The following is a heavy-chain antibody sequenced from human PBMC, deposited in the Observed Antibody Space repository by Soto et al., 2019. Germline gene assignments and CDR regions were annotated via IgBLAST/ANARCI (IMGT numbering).Heavy chain of an antibody. D-gene: IGHD3-10*01. CDR1: GGSFSGYY. CDR3: ARDKGGWFGELLPRYYYGTDV. V-gene: IGHV4-34*01. Sequence: ETLSLTCAVYGGSFSGYYWTWIRQPPGTGLEWIGEINHSGSTNYNPSLKSRVTISVDTSKNQFSLKLTSVTAEDTAVYYCARDKGGWFGELLPRYYYGTDVWGQGTTVTVSS. CDR2: INHSGST. J-gene: IGHJ6*02.